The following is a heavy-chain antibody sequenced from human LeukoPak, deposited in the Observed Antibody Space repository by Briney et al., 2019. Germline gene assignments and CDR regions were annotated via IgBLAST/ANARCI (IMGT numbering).Heavy chain of an antibody. CDR2: IYHSGST. V-gene: IGHV4-38-2*02. D-gene: IGHD4-17*01. J-gene: IGHJ4*02. CDR1: GYLITSGYY. Sequence: SETLSLTCTVSGYLITSGYYWGWIRQPPGKGLEWIGSIYHSGSTNHNLSLKSRVTISVDTYRNQFSLKLSSVTAADTAVYYCARLDYGDYEDDGYFDYWGQGTLVTVSS. CDR3: ARLDYGDYEDDGYFDY.